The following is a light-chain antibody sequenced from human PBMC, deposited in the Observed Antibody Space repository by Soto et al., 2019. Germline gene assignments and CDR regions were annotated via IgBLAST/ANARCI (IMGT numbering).Light chain of an antibody. CDR1: QSVLYNSNNKNY. J-gene: IGKJ2*01. V-gene: IGKV4-1*01. CDR3: QQYYTTPYT. Sequence: DFVMTQAPDSLAVSLGERATINCKSSQSVLYNSNNKNYLAWYQQKPGQPPKVIIYWASTRNSGVPDRFSGSGSGTDFSLTISSLQAEDVAVYYCQQYYTTPYTFGQGTKLEIK. CDR2: WAS.